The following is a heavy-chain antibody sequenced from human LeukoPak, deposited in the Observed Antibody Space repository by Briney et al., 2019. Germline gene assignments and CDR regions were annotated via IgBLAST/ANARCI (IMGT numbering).Heavy chain of an antibody. V-gene: IGHV1-18*04. CDR2: ISSYNGNT. CDR3: ARVEKDSSGWYGFDY. CDR1: GYTFTGYY. D-gene: IGHD6-19*01. J-gene: IGHJ4*02. Sequence: WASVKVSCKASGYTFTGYYMHWVRQAPGQGLEWMGWISSYNGNTNYAQKFQGRVTMTTDTSTSTAYMELSSLRSDDTAVYYCARVEKDSSGWYGFDYWGQGTLVTVSS.